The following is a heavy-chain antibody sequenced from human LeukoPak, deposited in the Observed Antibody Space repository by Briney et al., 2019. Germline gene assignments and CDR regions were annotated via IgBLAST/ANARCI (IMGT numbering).Heavy chain of an antibody. CDR3: ARVWSRQLKRRYSPLDP. CDR1: GGTFSSYA. D-gene: IGHD1-1*01. CDR2: IIPIFGTA. Sequence: GASVKVSCKASGGTFSSYAISWVRQAPGQGLEWMGGIIPIFGTANYAQKFQGRVTITTEESTSTAYMELSSLRSEDTAVYYCARVWSRQLKRRYSPLDPWGQGTLVTVSS. J-gene: IGHJ5*02. V-gene: IGHV1-69*05.